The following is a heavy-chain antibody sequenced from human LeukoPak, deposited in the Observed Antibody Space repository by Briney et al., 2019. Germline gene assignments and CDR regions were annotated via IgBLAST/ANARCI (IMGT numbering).Heavy chain of an antibody. CDR2: IWYDGSNK. CDR1: GFTFSSYG. V-gene: IGHV3-33*01. J-gene: IGHJ4*02. Sequence: PGGSLRLSCAASGFTFSSYGMHWVRQAPGKGLEWVAVIWYDGSNKYYADSVKGRFTISRDNSKNTLYLQMNSLRAEDTAVYYCPRDPGVIVVVPAGHFDYWGQGTLVTVSS. D-gene: IGHD2-2*01. CDR3: PRDPGVIVVVPAGHFDY.